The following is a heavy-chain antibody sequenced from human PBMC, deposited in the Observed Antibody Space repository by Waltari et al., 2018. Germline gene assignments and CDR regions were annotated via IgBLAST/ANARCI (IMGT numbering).Heavy chain of an antibody. Sequence: EVQLVESGGGLVQPGRSLRLSCTTSGFTFGAHALSWFRQAPGKGLEWVGFLRSKIYGGTADYAASVKGRFTVSRDDSKSIAYLQMDSLKTEDTAVYYCSRVSASGDGMDVWGQGTTVTVSS. J-gene: IGHJ6*02. D-gene: IGHD3-16*01. CDR1: GFTFGAHA. V-gene: IGHV3-49*03. CDR3: SRVSASGDGMDV. CDR2: LRSKIYGGTA.